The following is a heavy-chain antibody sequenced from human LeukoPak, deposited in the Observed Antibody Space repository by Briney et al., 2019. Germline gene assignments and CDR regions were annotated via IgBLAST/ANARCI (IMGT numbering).Heavy chain of an antibody. Sequence: GRSLRLSCAASGFTFSSYGMHWVRQAPGKGLEWVAVIWYDGSNKYYADSVKGRFTISRDNSKNTLYLQMNSLRAEDTAVYYCARDNRGSGWYPAFDIWGQGTMVTVSS. CDR3: ARDNRGSGWYPAFDI. J-gene: IGHJ3*02. D-gene: IGHD6-19*01. CDR1: GFTFSSYG. V-gene: IGHV3-33*01. CDR2: IWYDGSNK.